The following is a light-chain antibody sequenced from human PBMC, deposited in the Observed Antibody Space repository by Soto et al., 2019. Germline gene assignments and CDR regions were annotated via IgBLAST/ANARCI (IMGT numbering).Light chain of an antibody. J-gene: IGLJ3*02. CDR1: SSNIGSNT. CDR3: AAWDDSLNGWV. CDR2: SNN. Sequence: QSVLTQPPSASGTPGQRVTSSCSGSSSNIGSNTVNWYQQLPGTPPKLLIYSNNQRPSGVPDRFSGSKSGTSASLAISGLQSEDEADYYCAAWDDSLNGWVCGGGTKLTVL. V-gene: IGLV1-44*01.